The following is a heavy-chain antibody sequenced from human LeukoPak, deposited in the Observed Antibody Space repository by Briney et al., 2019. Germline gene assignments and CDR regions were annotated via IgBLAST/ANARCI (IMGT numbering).Heavy chain of an antibody. CDR1: GGSFSGYY. CDR3: ARYYYGSGSYYIAAFDI. CDR2: INHSGST. V-gene: IGHV4-34*01. D-gene: IGHD3-10*01. J-gene: IGHJ3*02. Sequence: SETLSLTCAVYGGSFSGYYWSWIRQPPGKGLEWIGEINHSGSTNYNPSLKSRVTISVDTSKNQFSLKLSSVTAADTAVYYCARYYYGSGSYYIAAFDIWGQGTMVTVSS.